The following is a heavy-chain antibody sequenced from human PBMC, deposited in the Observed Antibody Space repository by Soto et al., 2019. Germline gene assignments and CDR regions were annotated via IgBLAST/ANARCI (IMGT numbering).Heavy chain of an antibody. V-gene: IGHV1-69*13. D-gene: IGHD6-13*01. CDR1: GGTFSSYA. CDR2: IIPIFGTA. J-gene: IGHJ5*02. Sequence: WASVKVSCKASGGTFSSYAISWVRQAPGQGLEWMGGIIPIFGTANYAQKFQGRVTITADESTSTAYMELSSLRSEDTAVYYCARGRIAAAAGTGRWFDPWGQGTLVTVSS. CDR3: ARGRIAAAAGTGRWFDP.